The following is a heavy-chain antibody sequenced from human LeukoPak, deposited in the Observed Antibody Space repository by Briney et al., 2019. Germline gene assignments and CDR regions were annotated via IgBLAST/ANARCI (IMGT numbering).Heavy chain of an antibody. Sequence: GESLKISCKGSPYNFSSYWIGWVRQMAGKGLEWMGIIYPGDSDTRYSPSFQGQVTISADKSISTAYLQWSSLKASDTAMYYCARRPYYDFWSGPFDYWGQGTLVTVSS. V-gene: IGHV5-51*01. CDR2: IYPGDSDT. CDR1: PYNFSSYW. D-gene: IGHD3-3*01. CDR3: ARRPYYDFWSGPFDY. J-gene: IGHJ4*02.